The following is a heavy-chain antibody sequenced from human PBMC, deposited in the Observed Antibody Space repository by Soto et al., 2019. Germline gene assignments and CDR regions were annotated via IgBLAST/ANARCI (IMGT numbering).Heavy chain of an antibody. J-gene: IGHJ4*02. CDR3: ASRAPGTSVDY. CDR1: GGSFTSNNW. D-gene: IGHD1-7*01. CDR2: IYRTGST. Sequence: SETLSLTCAVSGGSFTSNNWWTWVRPPPGQGLEWIGEIYRTGSTNYNPSLKSRDTISLDKSENQFSLQVTSLTAADTAVYYCASRAPGTSVDYWGQGTLVTVSS. V-gene: IGHV4-4*02.